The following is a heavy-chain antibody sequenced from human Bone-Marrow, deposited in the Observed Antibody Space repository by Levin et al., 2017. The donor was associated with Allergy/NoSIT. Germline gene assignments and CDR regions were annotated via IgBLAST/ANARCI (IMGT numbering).Heavy chain of an antibody. CDR2: IFPSGTT. CDR1: GGSIRSYY. CDR3: ARIGIYRYFDY. J-gene: IGHJ4*02. D-gene: IGHD1-14*01. Sequence: PSETLSLTCTVSGGSIRSYYWSWIRQPAGKGLEWIGRIFPSGTTSYNPSLKRRVTMPVDTSKNHFSLNLNSVTAADTAVYYCARIGIYRYFDYWGQGTLVTVSS. V-gene: IGHV4-4*07.